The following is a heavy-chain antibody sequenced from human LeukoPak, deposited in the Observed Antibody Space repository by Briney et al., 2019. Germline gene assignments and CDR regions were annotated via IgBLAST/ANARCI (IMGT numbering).Heavy chain of an antibody. D-gene: IGHD2-15*01. CDR2: INHSGST. V-gene: IGHV4-30-4*01. CDR1: GGSIGSGDYY. CDR3: ARSRDCAGSSCYIDY. Sequence: SETLSLTCTVSGGSIGSGDYYWSWIRQTPGQGLQWIGEINHSGSTKYNPSLKSRVTISVDTSKKHFSLKLTSVTAADTAVYYCARSRDCAGSSCYIDYWGQGNLITVSA. J-gene: IGHJ4*02.